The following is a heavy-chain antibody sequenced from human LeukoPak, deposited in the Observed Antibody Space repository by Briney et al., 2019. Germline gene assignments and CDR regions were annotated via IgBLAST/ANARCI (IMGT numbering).Heavy chain of an antibody. D-gene: IGHD3-22*01. J-gene: IGHJ4*02. CDR1: GFTFSSYA. CDR3: AKDLQTYYDSSGYLGY. CDR2: ISGSGGST. Sequence: GGSLRLSCAASGFTFSSYAMSWVRQAPGKGLEWVSAISGSGGSTYYADSVKGRFTISRDNSKNTLYLQMNSLRAEDTAVYYCAKDLQTYYDSSGYLGYWGQGTLVTVSS. V-gene: IGHV3-23*01.